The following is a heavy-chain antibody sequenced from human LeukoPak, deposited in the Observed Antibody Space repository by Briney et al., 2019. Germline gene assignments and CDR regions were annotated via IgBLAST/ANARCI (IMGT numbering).Heavy chain of an antibody. V-gene: IGHV3-7*03. CDR2: IKDDGNMK. CDR1: GFSFTNYA. D-gene: IGHD1-26*01. J-gene: IGHJ5*01. CDR3: ATAHSGSYYFPFDY. Sequence: GGSLRLSCAASGFSFTNYAMSWVRQAPGRGLEWVANIKDDGNMKQYADSVRGRFTISRDNTKSSLYLQMSSLRAEDTAVCYCATAHSGSYYFPFDYWGHGTLVTVSS.